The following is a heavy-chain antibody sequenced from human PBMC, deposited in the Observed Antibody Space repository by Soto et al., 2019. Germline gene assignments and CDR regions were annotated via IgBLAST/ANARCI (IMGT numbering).Heavy chain of an antibody. V-gene: IGHV1-69*06. CDR2: IIPIFGTA. CDR1: GGTFSSYA. Sequence: QVQLVQSGAEVKKPGSSAKVSCKASGGTFSSYAISWVRQAPGQGLEWIGGIIPIFGTANYAQKFQGRVTITADKSTSTAYMELSSLRSEDTAVYYCARVGSSGWYEGRVYRNFDYWGQGTLVTVSS. D-gene: IGHD6-19*01. CDR3: ARVGSSGWYEGRVYRNFDY. J-gene: IGHJ4*02.